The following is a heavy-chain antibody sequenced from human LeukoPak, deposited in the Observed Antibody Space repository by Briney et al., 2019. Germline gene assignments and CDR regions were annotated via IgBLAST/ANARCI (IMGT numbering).Heavy chain of an antibody. CDR1: GGSISSYY. CDR2: IYYSGST. D-gene: IGHD1-26*01. Sequence: KTSETLSLTCTVSGGSISSYYWSWIRQPPGKGLEWIGYIYYSGSTNYNPSLKGRVTISVDTSKNQFSLKLSSVTAADTAVYYCASGAYSYYYMDVWGKGTTVTISS. V-gene: IGHV4-59*01. J-gene: IGHJ6*03. CDR3: ASGAYSYYYMDV.